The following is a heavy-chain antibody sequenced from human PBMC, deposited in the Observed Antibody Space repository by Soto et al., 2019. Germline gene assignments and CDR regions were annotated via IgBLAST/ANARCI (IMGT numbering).Heavy chain of an antibody. V-gene: IGHV3-23*01. D-gene: IGHD3-16*02. Sequence: PGGSLRLSCAASGFTFSNAWMSWVRQAPGKGLEWVSTISFSGFTTYYADSVKGRFTISRDNSENTLYLQMNSLRAEDTAVYYCAKAGLRLEELSKRGPFDYWGQGSLVTVSS. CDR3: AKAGLRLEELSKRGPFDY. J-gene: IGHJ4*02. CDR1: GFTFSNAW. CDR2: ISFSGFTT.